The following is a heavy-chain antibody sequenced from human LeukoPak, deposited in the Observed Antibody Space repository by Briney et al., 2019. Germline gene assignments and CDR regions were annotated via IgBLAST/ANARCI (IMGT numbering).Heavy chain of an antibody. D-gene: IGHD2-2*02. CDR1: GFTFSSYW. Sequence: GGSLRLSCVASGFTFSSYWMSWVRQAPGKGLEWVANIKQDGSEKYYVDSVKGRFTISRDNAKNSLYLQMNSLRAEDTAVYYCARDSAAAILDYWGQGTLVTVSS. V-gene: IGHV3-7*01. CDR2: IKQDGSEK. CDR3: ARDSAAAILDY. J-gene: IGHJ4*02.